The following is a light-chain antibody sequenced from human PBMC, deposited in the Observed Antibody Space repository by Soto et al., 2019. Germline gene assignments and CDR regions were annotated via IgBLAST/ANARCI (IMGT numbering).Light chain of an antibody. Sequence: SYELTQPLSVSVALGQTARITCGGNNIGSKNVHWYQLNPGQAPVLVIYRDTNRPSGIPERFSGSNSGNTATLAISGAQVGDDADYYCQVWDSSTVLFGGGTTLTVL. CDR1: NIGSKN. V-gene: IGLV3-9*01. CDR2: RDT. J-gene: IGLJ3*02. CDR3: QVWDSSTVL.